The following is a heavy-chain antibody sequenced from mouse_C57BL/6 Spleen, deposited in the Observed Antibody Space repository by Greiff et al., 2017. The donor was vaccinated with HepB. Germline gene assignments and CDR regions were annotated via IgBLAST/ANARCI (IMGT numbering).Heavy chain of an antibody. CDR1: GFTFSSYA. Sequence: EVQLQESGGGLVKPGGSLKLSCAASGFTFSSYAMSWVRQTPEKRLEWVATISDGGSYTYYPDNVKGRFTISRDNAKNNLYLQMSHLKSEDTAMYYCARDYYGSRRDYFDYWGQGTTLTVSS. V-gene: IGHV5-4*01. CDR2: ISDGGSYT. CDR3: ARDYYGSRRDYFDY. D-gene: IGHD1-1*01. J-gene: IGHJ2*01.